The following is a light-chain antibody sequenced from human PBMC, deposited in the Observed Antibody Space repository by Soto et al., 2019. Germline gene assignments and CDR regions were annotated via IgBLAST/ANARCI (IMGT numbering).Light chain of an antibody. CDR2: GAS. CDR1: QSVGSS. Sequence: EMVLMESPVTLSVSPGEGASPSCRASQSVGSSLAWYQQKPGQPPRILIFGASTRVTGVPARFSGSGSGTEFTLTITSLQSGDFEVYYCLQYNNWPEYTFGQGTKVDI. V-gene: IGKV3-15*01. J-gene: IGKJ2*01. CDR3: LQYNNWPEYT.